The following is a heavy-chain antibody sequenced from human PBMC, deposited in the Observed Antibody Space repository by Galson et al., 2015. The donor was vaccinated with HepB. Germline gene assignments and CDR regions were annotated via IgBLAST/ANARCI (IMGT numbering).Heavy chain of an antibody. CDR3: ARDLYSAYDIDY. CDR1: GFTFRTYA. D-gene: IGHD5-12*01. V-gene: IGHV3-30-3*01. Sequence: SLRLSCAASGFTFRTYAMHWVRQAPGKGLEWVSVISYDVNNKHDADSVRGRFTISRDNSKNTLYLQMNSLRTEDTAVYYCARDLYSAYDIDYWGQGTLVTVSA. J-gene: IGHJ4*02. CDR2: ISYDVNNK.